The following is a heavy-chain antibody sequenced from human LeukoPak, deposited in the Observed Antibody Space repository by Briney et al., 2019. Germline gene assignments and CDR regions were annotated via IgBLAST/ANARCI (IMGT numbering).Heavy chain of an antibody. CDR1: GFTFSSYG. CDR3: AKAVGATKRPNYFDY. J-gene: IGHJ4*02. CDR2: IWYDGSNK. Sequence: PGRSLRLSCAASGFTFSSYGMHWVRQAPSKGLEWVAVIWYDGSNKYYADSVKGRFTISRDNSKNTLYLQMNSLRAEDTAVYYCAKAVGATKRPNYFDYWGQGTLVTVSS. D-gene: IGHD1-26*01. V-gene: IGHV3-33*06.